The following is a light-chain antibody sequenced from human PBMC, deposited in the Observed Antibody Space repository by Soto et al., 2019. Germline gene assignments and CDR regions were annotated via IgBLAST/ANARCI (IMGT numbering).Light chain of an antibody. J-gene: IGLJ3*02. Sequence: QSVLTQPPSASGTPGQRVTISCSGSSYNIGSNYVYWYQQLPGTAPKLLIYRNNQRPSGVPDRFSGSKSGTSASLAISGLRSEDEADYSCAAWDDSLSGPVFGGGTQLTVL. V-gene: IGLV1-47*01. CDR1: SYNIGSNY. CDR3: AAWDDSLSGPV. CDR2: RNN.